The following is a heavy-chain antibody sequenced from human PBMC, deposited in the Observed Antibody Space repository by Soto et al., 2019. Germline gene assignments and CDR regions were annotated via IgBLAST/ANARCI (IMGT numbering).Heavy chain of an antibody. V-gene: IGHV3-30-3*01. Sequence: QVQLVESGGGVVQPGRSLRLSCAASGFTFSSYAMHWVRQAPGKGLEWVAVISYDGSNKYYADSVKGRFTISRDNSKNTLYLQMNSLRAEDTAVYYCARDLDPSGSHLDYWGQGTLVTVSS. J-gene: IGHJ4*02. CDR3: ARDLDPSGSHLDY. D-gene: IGHD5-12*01. CDR2: ISYDGSNK. CDR1: GFTFSSYA.